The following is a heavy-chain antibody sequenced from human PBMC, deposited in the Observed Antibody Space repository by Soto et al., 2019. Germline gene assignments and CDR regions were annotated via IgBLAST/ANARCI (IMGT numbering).Heavy chain of an antibody. D-gene: IGHD5-12*01. CDR2: ISGSGGST. V-gene: IGHV3-23*01. CDR3: AKPVDAHPN. CDR1: GFPLSRDA. Sequence: EVQLLESGGGLVQPGGSLRLSCAAYGFPLSRDAMSWFCQAPGKGLEWVSAISGSGGSTYYADSVKGRITIARDNSKNTLYLQMNSLRAEDTAVYYCAKPVDAHPNWGQGTLVTVSS. J-gene: IGHJ4*02.